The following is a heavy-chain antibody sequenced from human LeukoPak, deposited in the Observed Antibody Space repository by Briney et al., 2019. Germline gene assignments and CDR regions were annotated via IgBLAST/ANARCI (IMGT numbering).Heavy chain of an antibody. V-gene: IGHV4-39*01. D-gene: IGHD2-2*02. CDR1: GGSISSSSYY. J-gene: IGHJ4*02. Sequence: SETLSLTCIVSGGSISSSSYYWGWIRQPPGKGLEWIGTIYYTGSTYYNPSLKSRVTISVDTSKNQFSLKLSSVTAADTAVYYCARHDSGTCSSISCYTGVVDNWGQGTLVTVSS. CDR2: IYYTGST. CDR3: ARHDSGTCSSISCYTGVVDN.